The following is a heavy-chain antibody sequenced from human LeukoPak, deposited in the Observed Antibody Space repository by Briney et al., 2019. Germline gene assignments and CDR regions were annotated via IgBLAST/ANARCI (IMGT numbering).Heavy chain of an antibody. J-gene: IGHJ4*02. D-gene: IGHD3-22*01. CDR1: GFTFSSYA. CDR2: ISGSGGST. Sequence: GGSLRLSCAASGFTFSSYAMGWVRQAPGKGLEWVSAISGSGGSTYYADSVKGRFTISRDNSKNTLYLQMNSLRAEDTAVYYCAKDRPTLKYYYDSIPLDYWGQGTLVTVSS. CDR3: AKDRPTLKYYYDSIPLDY. V-gene: IGHV3-23*01.